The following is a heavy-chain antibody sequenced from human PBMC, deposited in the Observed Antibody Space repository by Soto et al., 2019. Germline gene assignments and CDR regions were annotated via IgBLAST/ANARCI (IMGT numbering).Heavy chain of an antibody. V-gene: IGHV5-51*01. Sequence: GKSLKISCKGSGYSFTSYWIGWVRQMPGKGLEWMGIIYPGDSNTRYSPSLQGQVTISVDKSISTAYLQWSSLKATDTAMYYCARHAYDFWSGHPNPRHYYGMDVWGQGTTVTVSS. CDR1: GYSFTSYW. D-gene: IGHD3-3*01. CDR3: ARHAYDFWSGHPNPRHYYGMDV. J-gene: IGHJ6*02. CDR2: IYPGDSNT.